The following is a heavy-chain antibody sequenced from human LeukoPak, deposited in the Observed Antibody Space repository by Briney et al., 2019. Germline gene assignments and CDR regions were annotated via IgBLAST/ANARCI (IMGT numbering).Heavy chain of an antibody. CDR3: ATLEVDTAMVPTPRYYYYYYMDV. J-gene: IGHJ6*03. V-gene: IGHV1-69*05. CDR2: IIPIFGTA. CDR1: GGTFSSYA. Sequence: SVKVSCKASGGTFSSYAISWVRQAPGQGLGWMGRIIPIFGTANYAQKFQGRVTITTDESTSTAYMELSSLRSEDTAVYYCATLEVDTAMVPTPRYYYYYYMDVWGKGTTVTVSS. D-gene: IGHD5-18*01.